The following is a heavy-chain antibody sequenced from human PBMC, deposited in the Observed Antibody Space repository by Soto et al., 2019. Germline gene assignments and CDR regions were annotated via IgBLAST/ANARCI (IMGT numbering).Heavy chain of an antibody. V-gene: IGHV3-30*18. Sequence: SGAGPVGNVHRYGKSRVRQAPSQGPEWVAIISYDGSNTYYSDSVGGRFTISRDNSKNTLYLQMNSLRAEDTAVYYCAKDIIRFLEWLADYYYGMDVWGQGATVTVSS. D-gene: IGHD3-3*01. CDR2: ISYDGSNT. CDR3: AKDIIRFLEWLADYYYGMDV. J-gene: IGHJ6*02. CDR1: VGNVHRYG.